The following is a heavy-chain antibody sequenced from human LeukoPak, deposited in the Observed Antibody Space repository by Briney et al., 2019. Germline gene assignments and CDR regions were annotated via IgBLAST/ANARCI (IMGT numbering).Heavy chain of an antibody. CDR2: INHSGRT. V-gene: IGHV4-34*01. D-gene: IGHD2-15*01. Sequence: SETLSLTCAVYGGSFSGYYWSWIRHPPGKGLEWIGEINHSGRTNYNPSLKSRVTISVDTSKNQFSLKLSSVTAADTAVYYCARGNCSGGSCRYDLFVDYWGQGTLVTVSS. CDR3: ARGNCSGGSCRYDLFVDY. J-gene: IGHJ4*02. CDR1: GGSFSGYY.